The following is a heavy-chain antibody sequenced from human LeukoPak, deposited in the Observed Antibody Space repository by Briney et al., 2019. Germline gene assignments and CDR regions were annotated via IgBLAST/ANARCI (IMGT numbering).Heavy chain of an antibody. J-gene: IGHJ5*02. CDR2: IYHSGVT. Sequence: SDTLSLTCSVCAGSINTYYWNWLRQPPGKGRDWIGYIYHSGVTNSNPSLKKRATIAVDTSKNQRSLRLSSVTAADTAVYYCAGDPYNNKLFDIWGQGTLDSVCS. D-gene: IGHD1-14*01. CDR1: AGSINTYY. V-gene: IGHV4-59*01. CDR3: AGDPYNNKLFDI.